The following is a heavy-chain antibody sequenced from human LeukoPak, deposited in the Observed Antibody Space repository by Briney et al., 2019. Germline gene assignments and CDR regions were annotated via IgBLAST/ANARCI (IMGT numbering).Heavy chain of an antibody. CDR2: MYYSGST. Sequence: SETLSLTCTVSGGSISSGSYYWGWIRQPPGKGLEWIGSMYYSGSTYYNPSLKSRVTISADTSKNQFSLKMSSVTAADTAVYYCARGEGREARRFEYRQWGQGTLVTVSS. V-gene: IGHV4-39*01. J-gene: IGHJ4*02. CDR1: GGSISSGSYY. D-gene: IGHD2/OR15-2a*01. CDR3: ARGEGREARRFEYRQ.